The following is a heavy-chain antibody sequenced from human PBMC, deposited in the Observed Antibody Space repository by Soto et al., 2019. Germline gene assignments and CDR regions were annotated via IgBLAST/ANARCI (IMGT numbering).Heavy chain of an antibody. CDR1: GFTFDDYA. CDR2: ISWNSGSI. V-gene: IGHV3-9*01. Sequence: EVQLVESGGGLVQPGRSLRPSCAASGFTFDDYAMHWVRQAPGKGLEWVSGISWNSGSIGYADSVKGRFTISRDNAKNSLYLQMNSLRAEDTALYYCAKDACEKWLRLSGCWFDPWGQGTLVTVSS. CDR3: AKDACEKWLRLSGCWFDP. J-gene: IGHJ5*02. D-gene: IGHD5-12*01.